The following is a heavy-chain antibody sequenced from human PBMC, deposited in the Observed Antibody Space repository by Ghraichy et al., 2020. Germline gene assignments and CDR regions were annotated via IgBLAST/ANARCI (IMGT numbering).Heavy chain of an antibody. Sequence: SETLSLTCAVYGGSFSGYYWSWIRQPPGKGLEWIGEINHSGSTNYNPSLKSRVTISVDTSKNQFSLKLSSVTAADTAVYYCARPQPRYSGRRRYYFDYWGQGTLVTVSS. CDR2: INHSGST. J-gene: IGHJ4*02. V-gene: IGHV4-34*01. CDR3: ARPQPRYSGRRRYYFDY. D-gene: IGHD1-26*01. CDR1: GGSFSGYY.